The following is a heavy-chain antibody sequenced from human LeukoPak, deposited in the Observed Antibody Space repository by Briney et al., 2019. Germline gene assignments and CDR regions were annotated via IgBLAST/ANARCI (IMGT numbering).Heavy chain of an antibody. V-gene: IGHV3-9*01. J-gene: IGHJ3*02. CDR2: ISWNSGSI. D-gene: IGHD4-17*01. CDR3: AKAGHDYGDHTDDAFDI. Sequence: PGRSLRLSCAASRFTFDDYAMHWVRQAPGKGLEWVSGISWNSGSIGYADSVKGRFTISRDNAKNSLYLQMNSLRAEDTALYYCAKAGHDYGDHTDDAFDIWGQGTMVTVSS. CDR1: RFTFDDYA.